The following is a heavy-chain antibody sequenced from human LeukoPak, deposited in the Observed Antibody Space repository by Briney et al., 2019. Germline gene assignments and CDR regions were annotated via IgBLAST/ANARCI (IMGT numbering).Heavy chain of an antibody. CDR2: IYTSGST. D-gene: IGHD6-19*01. CDR3: AREEIAVTARSLDY. J-gene: IGHJ4*02. Sequence: PSETLSLTCTVSGGSISSNYWSWIRQPAGKGLEWIGRIYTSGSTNYNPSLKSRVTLSLDTSKNQFSLKLSSVTAADTAMYYCAREEIAVTARSLDYWGQGTLVTVSS. V-gene: IGHV4-4*07. CDR1: GGSISSNY.